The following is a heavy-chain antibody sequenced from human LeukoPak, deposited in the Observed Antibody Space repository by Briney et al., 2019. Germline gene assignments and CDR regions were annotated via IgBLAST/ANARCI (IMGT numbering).Heavy chain of an antibody. D-gene: IGHD4-17*01. CDR1: GGSISSGGYS. CDR2: IYHSEST. V-gene: IGHV4-30-2*01. Sequence: SETLSLTCAVSGGSISSGGYSWSWIRQPPGKGLEWIGYIYHSESTYYNPSLKSRVTISVDRSKNQFSLKLSSVTAADTAVYYCAREDGDLWYFDYWGQGTLVTVSS. CDR3: AREDGDLWYFDY. J-gene: IGHJ4*02.